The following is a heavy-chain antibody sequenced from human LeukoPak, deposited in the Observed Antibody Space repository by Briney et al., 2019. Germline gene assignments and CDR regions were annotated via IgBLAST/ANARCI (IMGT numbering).Heavy chain of an antibody. V-gene: IGHV4-34*01. J-gene: IGHJ4*02. CDR1: GGSLSDFF. D-gene: IGHD3-22*01. CDR2: ISHSGST. CDR3: VTYYYGSSAPKRNY. Sequence: SEILSLTCAVYGGSLSDFFWSWIRQPRGKGLEWIGEISHSGSTTYNPSLRSRVTISGDTSKKQFSLKLSSVTAADTAVYYCVTYYYGSSAPKRNYWGQGILVTVSS.